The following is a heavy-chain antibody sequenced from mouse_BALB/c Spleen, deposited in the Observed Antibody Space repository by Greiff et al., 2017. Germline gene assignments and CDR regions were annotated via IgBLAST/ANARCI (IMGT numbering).Heavy chain of an antibody. V-gene: IGHV2-6-7*01. CDR3: ARDGVYRSYAMDY. J-gene: IGHJ4*01. CDR1: GFSLTGYG. Sequence: VQGVESGPGLVAPSQSLSITCTVSGFSLTGYGVNWVRQPPGKGLEWLGMIWGDGSTDYNSALKSRLSISKDNSKSQVFLKMNSLQTDDTARYYCARDGVYRSYAMDYWGQGTSVTVSS. CDR2: IWGDGST. D-gene: IGHD2-14*01.